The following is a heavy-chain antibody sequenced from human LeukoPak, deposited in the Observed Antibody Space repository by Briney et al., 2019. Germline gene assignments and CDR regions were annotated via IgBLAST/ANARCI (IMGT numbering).Heavy chain of an antibody. CDR1: GYTFTSYG. CDR2: ISAYNGNT. Sequence: AXVKVSCKASGYTFTSYGISWVRQAPGQGLEWMGWISAYNGNTNYAQKLQGRVTMNTDTSKRTAYMEMRRLRSYYTAVYYCARDSTSRITIFGVALSLDYWGQGTLVTVSS. D-gene: IGHD3-3*01. V-gene: IGHV1-18*01. CDR3: ARDSTSRITIFGVALSLDY. J-gene: IGHJ4*02.